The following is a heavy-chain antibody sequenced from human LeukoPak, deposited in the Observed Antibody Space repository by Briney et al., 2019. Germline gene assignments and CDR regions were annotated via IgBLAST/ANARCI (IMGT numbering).Heavy chain of an antibody. V-gene: IGHV3-74*01. J-gene: IGHJ4*02. CDR1: GFTFSSYW. CDR2: INSDGSST. D-gene: IGHD2-15*01. CDR3: AGAKWWSDY. Sequence: GGSLRLSCAASGFTFSSYWMHWVRQAPGKGRVWVARINSDGSSTSYAESEKGRFTITRDNTKNTLYMKMKSLRAADTAVYYCAGAKWWSDYWGQGTLVTVSS.